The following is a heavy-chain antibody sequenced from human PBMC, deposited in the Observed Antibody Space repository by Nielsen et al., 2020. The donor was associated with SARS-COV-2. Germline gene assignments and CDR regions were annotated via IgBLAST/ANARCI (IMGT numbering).Heavy chain of an antibody. Sequence: GGSLRLSCAASGFTFSDYYMSWIRQAPGKGLEWVSYISSSSSYTNYADSVKGRFTISRDNAKNSLYLQMNSLRAEDTAVYYCAREERGYSGYDKGSYYYYYGMDVWGQGTTVTVSS. D-gene: IGHD5-12*01. CDR3: AREERGYSGYDKGSYYYYYGMDV. CDR1: GFTFSDYY. J-gene: IGHJ6*02. CDR2: ISSSSSYT. V-gene: IGHV3-11*05.